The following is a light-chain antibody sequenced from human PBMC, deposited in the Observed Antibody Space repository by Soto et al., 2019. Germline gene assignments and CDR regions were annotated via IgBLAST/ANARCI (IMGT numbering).Light chain of an antibody. CDR2: DAS. V-gene: IGKV1-5*01. Sequence: MTQSPATLSVSPGERATLSCRASQSISSWLAWYQQKPGKAPKLLIYDASSLESGVPSRFSGSGSGTEFTLTISSLQPDDFATYYCQQYNSYSYTFGQGTKLEIK. CDR3: QQYNSYSYT. J-gene: IGKJ2*01. CDR1: QSISSW.